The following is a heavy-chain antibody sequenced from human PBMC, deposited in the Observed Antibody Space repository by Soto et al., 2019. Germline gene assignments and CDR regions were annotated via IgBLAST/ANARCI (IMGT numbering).Heavy chain of an antibody. CDR2: ISYDGSNK. CDR3: ARDVDYGDYFDY. D-gene: IGHD4-17*01. CDR1: GFTFSSYS. Sequence: PGVSLRLSFAASGFTFSSYSMHWVRQAPGKGLEWVAVISYDGSNKYYADSVKGRFTISRDNSKNTLYLQMNSLRAEDTAVYYCARDVDYGDYFDYWGQGTLVTVSS. V-gene: IGHV3-30-3*01. J-gene: IGHJ4*02.